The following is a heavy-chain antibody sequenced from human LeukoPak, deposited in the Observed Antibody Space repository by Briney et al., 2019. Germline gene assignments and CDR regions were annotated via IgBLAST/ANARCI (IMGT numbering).Heavy chain of an antibody. CDR2: IFPGDSDT. D-gene: IGHD2-21*02. CDR1: GYNFTKFW. V-gene: IGHV5-51*01. J-gene: IGHJ5*02. CDR3: AVTALDNWFDH. Sequence: GESLKISCKGSGYNFTKFWVGWVRQMPGKGLEWMGIIFPGDSDTRYSPSFEGRVTISADKSLSTAYLQWTSLKVSDTAMYYCAVTALDNWFDHWGQGTLVTVSS.